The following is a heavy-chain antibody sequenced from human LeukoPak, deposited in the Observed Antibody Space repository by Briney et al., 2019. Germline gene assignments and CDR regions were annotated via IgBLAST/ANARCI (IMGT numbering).Heavy chain of an antibody. J-gene: IGHJ6*02. Sequence: GGSLRLSCAASGFTFDDYTMHWVRHAPGKGLEWVSLISWDGGSTYYADSVKGRFTISRDNSKNSLYLQMNSLRTEDTALYYCAKDRSGWSVVVAATTYGMDVWGQGTTVTVSS. V-gene: IGHV3-43*01. CDR1: GFTFDDYT. CDR3: AKDRSGWSVVVAATTYGMDV. CDR2: ISWDGGST. D-gene: IGHD2-15*01.